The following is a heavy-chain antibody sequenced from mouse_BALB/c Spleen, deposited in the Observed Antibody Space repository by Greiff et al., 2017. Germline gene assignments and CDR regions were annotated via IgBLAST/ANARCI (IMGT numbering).Heavy chain of an antibody. V-gene: IGHV14-3*02. D-gene: IGHD2-1*01. Sequence: EVKVEESGAELVKPGASVKLSCTASGFNIKDTYMHWVKQRPEQGLEWIGRIDPANGNTKYDPKFQGKATITADTSSNTAYLQLSSLTSEDTAVYYCARGNYVPYAMDYWGQGTSVTVSS. CDR2: IDPANGNT. CDR3: ARGNYVPYAMDY. J-gene: IGHJ4*01. CDR1: GFNIKDTY.